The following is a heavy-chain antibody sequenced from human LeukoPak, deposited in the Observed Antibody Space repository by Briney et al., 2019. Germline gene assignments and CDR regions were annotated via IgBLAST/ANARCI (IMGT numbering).Heavy chain of an antibody. V-gene: IGHV4-61*02. J-gene: IGHJ4*02. CDR3: ARDILGPSGY. Sequence: PSQTLSLTCTVSGDSISSGNYYWSWIRQLAGKGLEWIGRFYTSGSTNYNPSLKSRVTISVDTSKNQFSLKVTSVTAADTAVYYCARDILGPSGYWGQGILVIVSS. CDR1: GDSISSGNYY. CDR2: FYTSGST. D-gene: IGHD3/OR15-3a*01.